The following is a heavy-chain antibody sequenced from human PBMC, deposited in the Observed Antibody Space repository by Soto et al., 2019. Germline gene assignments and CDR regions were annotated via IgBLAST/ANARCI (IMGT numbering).Heavy chain of an antibody. Sequence: PGESLKISGKASGYSFIHYWIGWVRQMSGEGLEWMGILYPGDSETRDSPSFQGQVTISADKSIGTTYLQWSSLKASYTAMYYCASRACSSNSCDGLMSTVNTDAFDTWGQGKMVTVSS. V-gene: IGHV5-51*01. CDR3: ASRACSSNSCDGLMSTVNTDAFDT. J-gene: IGHJ3*02. D-gene: IGHD2-2*01. CDR1: GYSFIHYW. CDR2: LYPGDSET.